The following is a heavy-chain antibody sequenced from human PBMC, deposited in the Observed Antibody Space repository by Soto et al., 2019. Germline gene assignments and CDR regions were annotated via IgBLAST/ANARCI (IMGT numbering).Heavy chain of an antibody. CDR1: GYTFTSYA. J-gene: IGHJ5*02. Sequence: QVQLVQSGAEVKKPGASVKVSCKASGYTFTSYAMHWVRQAPGQRPEWMGWINAGNGNTKYSQKFQGRVTITRDTSASTAYMELSSLRSEDTAVYYCAREELLLWFGELLGRNWFDPWGQGTLVTVSS. V-gene: IGHV1-3*01. D-gene: IGHD3-10*01. CDR2: INAGNGNT. CDR3: AREELLLWFGELLGRNWFDP.